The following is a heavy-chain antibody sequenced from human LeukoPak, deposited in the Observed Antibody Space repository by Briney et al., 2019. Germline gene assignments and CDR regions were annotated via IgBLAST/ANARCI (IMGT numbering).Heavy chain of an antibody. J-gene: IGHJ4*02. D-gene: IGHD3-22*01. V-gene: IGHV1-69*05. CDR2: IIPIFGTA. CDR1: GGTFSSYT. CDR3: ARGRYYYDSSGYYYPADY. Sequence: ASVKVSCKASGGTFSSYTISWVRQAPGQGLEWMGGIIPIFGTANYAQKFQGRVTITTDESTSTAYMELSSLRSEDTAVYYCARGRYYYDSSGYYYPADYWGQGTRVTVSS.